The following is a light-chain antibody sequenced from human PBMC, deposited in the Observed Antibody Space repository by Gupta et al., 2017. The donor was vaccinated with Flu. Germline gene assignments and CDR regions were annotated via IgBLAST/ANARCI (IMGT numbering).Light chain of an antibody. CDR1: SSDVRASHR. Sequence: HSAPTHPLPLSRPSGQSVTISCTGRSSDVRASHRVAWYQQRPAHAPNLLLYDIPQWRSGVPDRVSASESATTASPTISGLQAENEADDDCCSFAGGVTCVFGTGTEVTVL. CDR3: CSFAGGVTCV. J-gene: IGLJ1*01. V-gene: IGLV2-11*01. CDR2: DIP.